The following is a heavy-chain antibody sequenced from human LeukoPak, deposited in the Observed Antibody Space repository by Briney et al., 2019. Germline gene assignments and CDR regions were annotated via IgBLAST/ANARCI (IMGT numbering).Heavy chain of an antibody. J-gene: IGHJ3*02. D-gene: IGHD3-10*01. Sequence: GGSLRLSCAASGFTFSSYAMSWVRQAPGKGLEWVSAISGSGGSTYYADSVKGRFTISRDNSKNTLYLQMNSLRAEDTAVYYCAKGHYYGSGGYSGRAFDIWGQGTMVTVSS. V-gene: IGHV3-23*01. CDR2: ISGSGGST. CDR3: AKGHYYGSGGYSGRAFDI. CDR1: GFTFSSYA.